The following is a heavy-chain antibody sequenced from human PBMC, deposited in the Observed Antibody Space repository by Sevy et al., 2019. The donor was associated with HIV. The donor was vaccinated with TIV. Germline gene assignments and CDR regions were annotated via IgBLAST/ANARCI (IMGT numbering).Heavy chain of an antibody. V-gene: IGHV4-61*01. D-gene: IGHD4-4*01. CDR3: ARERDGYSNKGFDY. CDR1: GGTVSSGSYY. Sequence: SETLSLTCTVSGGTVSSGSYYWSWIRQPPGKGLEWIGDIYYSGSTNYNPSLKSRVTISVDTSKNQFSLKLSSVTAADTAVYYCARERDGYSNKGFDYWGQGTLVTVSS. CDR2: IYYSGST. J-gene: IGHJ4*02.